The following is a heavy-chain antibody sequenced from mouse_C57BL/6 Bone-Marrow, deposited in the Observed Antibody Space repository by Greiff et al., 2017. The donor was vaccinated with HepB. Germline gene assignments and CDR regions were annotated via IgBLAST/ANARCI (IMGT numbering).Heavy chain of an antibody. CDR3: ARFDYDAWFAY. CDR2: ISNLAYSI. Sequence: EVQVVESGGGLVQPGGSLKLSCAASGFTFSDYGMAWVRQATRKGPEWVAFISNLAYSISYEDTVTGRFTISRENAKNTLYLEMSSLRSEDTAMYYCARFDYDAWFAYWGQGTLVTVSA. V-gene: IGHV5-15*01. CDR1: GFTFSDYG. J-gene: IGHJ3*01. D-gene: IGHD2-4*01.